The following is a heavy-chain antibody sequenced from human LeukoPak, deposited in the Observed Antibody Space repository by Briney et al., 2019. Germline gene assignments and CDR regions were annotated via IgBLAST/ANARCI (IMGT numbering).Heavy chain of an antibody. Sequence: SETLSLTCTVSGGSISGYYWSWIRQPPGKGLEWIGYIHYSGITDYDPSLKSRVTMSVDTSKNQFSLKLSSVTAADTAVYYCARSSGWLDSMDVWGKGTTVTISS. CDR2: IHYSGIT. D-gene: IGHD6-19*01. J-gene: IGHJ6*03. CDR3: ARSSGWLDSMDV. V-gene: IGHV4-59*01. CDR1: GGSISGYY.